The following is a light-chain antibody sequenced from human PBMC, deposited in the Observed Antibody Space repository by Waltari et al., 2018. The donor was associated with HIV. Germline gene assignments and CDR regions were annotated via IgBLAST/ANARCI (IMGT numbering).Light chain of an antibody. CDR1: TSDFGLYNF. J-gene: IGLJ2*01. CDR3: ASFTSNYTLI. V-gene: IGLV2-14*01. CDR2: EVF. Sequence: QSTLTQPASVSGSPGQSITISCTGSTSDFGLYNFISWYQQHPGGVPKVIIYEVFSRPAGILSRLSGSRSANTASRTISWLQPEDEADYYCASFTSNYTLIFGGGTKVTVL.